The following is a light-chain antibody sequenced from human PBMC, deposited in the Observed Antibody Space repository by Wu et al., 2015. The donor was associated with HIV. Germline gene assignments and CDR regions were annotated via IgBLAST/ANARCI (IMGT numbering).Light chain of an antibody. Sequence: EIVVTQSPATLSVSPGERATLSCRASQSVSSNLAWYQQKPGQAPRLLLYGASTRATGIPARFSGSGSGTEFTLTISSMQSEDFAVYYCQQYNNWPRTFGQGTKLEIK. CDR2: GAS. CDR1: QSVSSN. V-gene: IGKV3-15*01. J-gene: IGKJ2*01. CDR3: QQYNNWPRT.